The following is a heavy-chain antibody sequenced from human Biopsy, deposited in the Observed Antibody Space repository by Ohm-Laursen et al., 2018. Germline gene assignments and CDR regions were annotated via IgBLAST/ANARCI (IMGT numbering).Heavy chain of an antibody. CDR3: ARAVDYYDPYYYYGLDA. Sequence: SDTLSLTWAVYGGSFSGYYWSWIRQPPGKGLEWIGEINHRGSTNYNPSLKSRVTISVDTSKNQFSLKLRSVTAADTAVYYCARAVDYYDPYYYYGLDAWGQGTTVTVSS. V-gene: IGHV4-34*01. D-gene: IGHD3-16*01. J-gene: IGHJ6*02. CDR1: GGSFSGYY. CDR2: INHRGST.